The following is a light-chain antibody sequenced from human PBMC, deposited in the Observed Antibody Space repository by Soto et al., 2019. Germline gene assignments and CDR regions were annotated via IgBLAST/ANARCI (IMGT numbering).Light chain of an antibody. CDR3: SSYADSNNLL. CDR2: EAT. CDR1: SSDVGGYKY. J-gene: IGLJ3*02. V-gene: IGLV2-8*01. Sequence: QSALTQPPSASGSPGQSVTISCTGTSSDVGGYKYVSWYQQHPGKAPQLLIYEATQRPSGVPDRFSGSKSGNTASLTVSGLQAEDEADYYCSSYADSNNLLFGGGTKLTVL.